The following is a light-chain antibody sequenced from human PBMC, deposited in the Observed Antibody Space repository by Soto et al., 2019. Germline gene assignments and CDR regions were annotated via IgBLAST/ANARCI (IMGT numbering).Light chain of an antibody. Sequence: EIVLTQSPATLSLSPGNRATLSCRASQSGSGYLAWYQQNPGQAPRLLIYDESNRTTGIPARFIGSGSGTDFTLTITSLGPEDFDVYYCRPRSNGPSTFGGGTKVAI. CDR3: RPRSNGPST. CDR1: QSGSGY. J-gene: IGKJ4*01. CDR2: DES. V-gene: IGKV3-11*01.